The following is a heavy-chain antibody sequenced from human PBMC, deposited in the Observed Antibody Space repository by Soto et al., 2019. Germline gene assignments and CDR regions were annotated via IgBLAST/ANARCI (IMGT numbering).Heavy chain of an antibody. CDR3: AKDRRGYGSGGLNGMDV. CDR1: GFTFSSYA. D-gene: IGHD3-10*01. J-gene: IGHJ6*02. CDR2: ISGSGGST. Sequence: GGSLRLSYAASGFTFSSYAMSWVRQAPGKGLEWVSAISGSGGSTYYADSVKGRFTISRDNSKNTLYLQMNSLRAEDTAVYYCAKDRRGYGSGGLNGMDVWGQGTTVTVSS. V-gene: IGHV3-23*01.